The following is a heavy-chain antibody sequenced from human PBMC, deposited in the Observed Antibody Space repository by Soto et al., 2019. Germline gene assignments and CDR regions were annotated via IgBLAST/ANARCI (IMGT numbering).Heavy chain of an antibody. V-gene: IGHV4-34*01. D-gene: IGHD3-10*01. CDR1: GGSFSGYY. CDR3: ATIVLYGSGIWYGIDV. CDR2: INHSGST. J-gene: IGHJ6*02. Sequence: PSETLSLTCAVYGGSFSGYYWSWIRQPPGKGLEWIGEINHSGSTNYNPSLKSRVTISVDTSKNQFSLKLSSVTAADTAVYYCATIVLYGSGIWYGIDVWGQGTTVTVSS.